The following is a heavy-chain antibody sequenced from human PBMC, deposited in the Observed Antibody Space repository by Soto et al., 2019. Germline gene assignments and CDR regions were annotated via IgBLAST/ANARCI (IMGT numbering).Heavy chain of an antibody. D-gene: IGHD6-19*01. Sequence: QVQLQESGPGLVKPSETLSLTCTVSGGSISSYYWSWIRQPPGKGLEWIGYIYYSGSTNYNPSLKSRVTISVDTSKNQFSLKLSSVTAADTAVYYCAKDSPVGSGWYGVSLGGQGTLVTVSS. J-gene: IGHJ4*02. CDR2: IYYSGST. CDR3: AKDSPVGSGWYGVSL. V-gene: IGHV4-59*01. CDR1: GGSISSYY.